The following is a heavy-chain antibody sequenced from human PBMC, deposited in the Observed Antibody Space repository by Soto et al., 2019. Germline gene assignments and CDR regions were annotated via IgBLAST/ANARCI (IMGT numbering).Heavy chain of an antibody. V-gene: IGHV3-64*01. J-gene: IGHJ6*03. CDR1: GFTFSSYA. D-gene: IGHD6-6*01. Sequence: GGSLRLSCAASGFTFSSYAMSWVRQAPGKGLEYVSAISSNGVSTYYANSVQGRFTISRDNSKNTVYLQMGSLRPEDMAVYYCARRARPDFYYMDVWGKGTTVTVSS. CDR2: ISSNGVST. CDR3: ARRARPDFYYMDV.